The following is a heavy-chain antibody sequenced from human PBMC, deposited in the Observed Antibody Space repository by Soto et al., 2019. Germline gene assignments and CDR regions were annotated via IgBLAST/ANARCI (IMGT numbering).Heavy chain of an antibody. CDR2: ISSSGSTM. CDR1: GFTFDNYE. J-gene: IGHJ4*02. Sequence: LRLSCAASGFTFDNYEMNWVRQAPGKGLEWVSYISSSGSTMNYADSVKGRFTISRDNARNSLYLQMNSLRAEDTAVYYCAKEATNINNFDYWGLGTLVTVSS. V-gene: IGHV3-48*03. D-gene: IGHD1-26*01. CDR3: AKEATNINNFDY.